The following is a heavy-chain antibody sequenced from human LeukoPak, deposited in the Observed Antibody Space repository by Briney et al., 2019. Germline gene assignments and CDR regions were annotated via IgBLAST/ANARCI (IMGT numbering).Heavy chain of an antibody. CDR3: VRTVTGIKSPFDY. D-gene: IGHD1-1*01. Sequence: EESLKISCKASKYTFTDYWIAWVRQVPGKGLEWMGIIFPDDSETRYSPSFRGQVTISADKSITTAYLHWSGLKASDTGMYYCVRTVTGIKSPFDYWGQGTLVSVSS. V-gene: IGHV5-51*01. CDR2: IFPDDSET. CDR1: KYTFTDYW. J-gene: IGHJ4*02.